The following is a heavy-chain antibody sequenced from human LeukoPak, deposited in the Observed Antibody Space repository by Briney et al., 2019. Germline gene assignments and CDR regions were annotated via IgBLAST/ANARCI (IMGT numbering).Heavy chain of an antibody. V-gene: IGHV4-59*01. J-gene: IGHJ4*02. D-gene: IGHD4-11*01. CDR2: IHYSGST. CDR3: ARATPTVRDFDY. CDR1: GGSISGYY. Sequence: PSETLSLTCTVSGGSISGYYWSWIRQPPGKGLEWIGYIHYSGSTNYNPSLKSRVTMSVDTSKNQFSLKLTSVTAADTAVYYCARATPTVRDFDYWGQGTLVTVSS.